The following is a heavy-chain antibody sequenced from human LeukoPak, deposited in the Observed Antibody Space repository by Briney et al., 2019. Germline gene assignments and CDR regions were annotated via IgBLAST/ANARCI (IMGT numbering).Heavy chain of an antibody. J-gene: IGHJ3*02. D-gene: IGHD3-22*01. CDR1: GFTFSSYA. Sequence: PGGSLRLSCAASGFTFSSYAMHWVRQAPGKGLEYVSAISSNGGSTYYANSVKGRFTISRDNSKNTLYLQMGSLRAEDMAVYYCARASARSGYYPDAFDIWGQGTMVTVSS. CDR3: ARASARSGYYPDAFDI. CDR2: ISSNGGST. V-gene: IGHV3-64*01.